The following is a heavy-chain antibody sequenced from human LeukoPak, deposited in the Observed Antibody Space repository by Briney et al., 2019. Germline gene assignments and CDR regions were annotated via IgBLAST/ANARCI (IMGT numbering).Heavy chain of an antibody. Sequence: KPGGSLRLSCAASGFTFSSYSMNWVRQAPGKGLEWVSSISSSGSYVYYADSVKGRFTISRDNAKNTLNLQMNSLRAEDTAVYYCARDRTSTRVVPFDLWGRGTLVTVSS. D-gene: IGHD2-15*01. CDR1: GFTFSSYS. V-gene: IGHV3-21*01. CDR2: ISSSGSYV. CDR3: ARDRTSTRVVPFDL. J-gene: IGHJ2*01.